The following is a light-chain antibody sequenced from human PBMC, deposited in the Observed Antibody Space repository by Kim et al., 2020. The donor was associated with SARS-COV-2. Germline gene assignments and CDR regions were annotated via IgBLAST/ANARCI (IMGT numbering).Light chain of an antibody. CDR1: QSLSSNS. CDR2: AAS. Sequence: CSGERATLSCRASQSLSSNSLAWYQQKPAQAPRLLIYAASSRATGIPDRFSGSGSGTDFTLTISRLEPEDFAIYYCQQYEGSPKTFGQGTKVEIK. V-gene: IGKV3-20*01. J-gene: IGKJ1*01. CDR3: QQYEGSPKT.